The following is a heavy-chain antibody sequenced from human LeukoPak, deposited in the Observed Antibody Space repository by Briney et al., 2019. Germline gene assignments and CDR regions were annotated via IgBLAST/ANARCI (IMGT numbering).Heavy chain of an antibody. J-gene: IGHJ4*02. CDR3: ARDPNSSSWYGGDY. V-gene: IGHV3-74*01. CDR1: GFTFSNHW. D-gene: IGHD6-13*01. CDR2: INDDGSNT. Sequence: GGSLRLSCAASGFTFSNHWMHWVHQAPGKGLVWVSQINDDGSNTNYADSVKGRFTISRDNAKNTLYLQMNSLRAEDTAVYYCARDPNSSSWYGGDYWGQGTLVTVSS.